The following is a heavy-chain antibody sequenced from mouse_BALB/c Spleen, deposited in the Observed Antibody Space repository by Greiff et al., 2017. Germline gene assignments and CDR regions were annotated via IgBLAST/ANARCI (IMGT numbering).Heavy chain of an antibody. J-gene: IGHJ4*01. CDR1: GYTFSSYW. V-gene: IGHV1-9*01. CDR2: ILPGSGST. D-gene: IGHD2-14*01. CDR3: APHRYDEAYYAMDY. Sequence: VQLQQSGAELMKPGASVKISCKATGYTFSSYWIEWVKQRPGHGLEWIGEILPGSGSTNYNEKFKGKATFTADTSSNTAYMQLSSLTSEDSAVYYCAPHRYDEAYYAMDYWGQGTSVTVSS.